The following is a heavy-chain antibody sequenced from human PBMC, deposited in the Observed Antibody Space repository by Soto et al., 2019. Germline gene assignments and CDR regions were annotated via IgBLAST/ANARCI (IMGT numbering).Heavy chain of an antibody. Sequence: SETLSLTCSVSGGSISSYYWTWIRQPPGKGLEYIGYIFYSGSTYYNPSLKSRVTISVDTSKNQFSLKLTSVTAADTALYYCARRYGWLYFDYWGQGSLVTVSS. CDR1: GGSISSYY. J-gene: IGHJ4*02. CDR3: ARRYGWLYFDY. D-gene: IGHD3-10*01. V-gene: IGHV4-59*04. CDR2: IFYSGST.